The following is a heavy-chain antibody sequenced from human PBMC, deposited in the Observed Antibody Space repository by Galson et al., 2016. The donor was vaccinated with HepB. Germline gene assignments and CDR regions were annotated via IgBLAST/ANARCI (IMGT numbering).Heavy chain of an antibody. CDR1: GFIFSDAR. V-gene: IGHV3-15*01. D-gene: IGHD2-8*02. CDR2: IKTRVDGGTT. J-gene: IGHJ3*01. CDR3: TTKRGRGVLCPEGFDV. Sequence: SLRLSCAASGFIFSDARMTWVRQAPGGGLEWIGRIKTRVDGGTTDYNTPVKDRFIISRDDSENTLFLQMTGLKIEDTGVYYCTTKRGRGVLCPEGFDVWGPGTLVTVSS.